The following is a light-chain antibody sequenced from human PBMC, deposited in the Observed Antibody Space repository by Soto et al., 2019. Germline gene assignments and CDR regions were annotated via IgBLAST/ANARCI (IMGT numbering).Light chain of an antibody. CDR1: HSISTY. CDR2: AAS. J-gene: IGKJ1*01. V-gene: IGKV1-39*01. CDR3: QHYYSTLWT. Sequence: IQMTQSPSSLSASVGDRVTITCRASHSISTYLNWYQHKSGRAPKLLIHAASSLQIGVPSRFSGSGSGTDFTLTIRGLPPADSETYYCQHYYSTLWTFGQGTNVDIK.